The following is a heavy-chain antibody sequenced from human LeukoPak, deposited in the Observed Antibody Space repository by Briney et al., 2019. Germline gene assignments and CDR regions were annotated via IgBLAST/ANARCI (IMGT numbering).Heavy chain of an antibody. CDR3: ARADGVVVITSGAFDI. Sequence: PSETLSLTCTVSGGSISSGGYYWSWIRQHPGKGLEWIGYIYYSGSTYYNPSLKSRVTISVDTSKNQFSLKLSSVTAADTAVYYCARADGVVVITSGAFDIWGQGTMVTVSS. V-gene: IGHV4-31*03. CDR2: IYYSGST. CDR1: GGSISSGGYY. J-gene: IGHJ3*02. D-gene: IGHD3-22*01.